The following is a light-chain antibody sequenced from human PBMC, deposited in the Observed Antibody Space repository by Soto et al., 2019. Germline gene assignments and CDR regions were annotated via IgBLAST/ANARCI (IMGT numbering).Light chain of an antibody. CDR2: ASS. Sequence: DIQLTQSPSFLSASVGDRVSITCRASQDIGTYLAWYQQKPGQAPRLLIYASSTLASGVSSRLGGRESGTELDVSVNGVQPEDFATHYWQQLKTYPPSFGGGTKVEVK. V-gene: IGKV1-9*01. J-gene: IGKJ4*01. CDR1: QDIGTY. CDR3: QQLKTYPPS.